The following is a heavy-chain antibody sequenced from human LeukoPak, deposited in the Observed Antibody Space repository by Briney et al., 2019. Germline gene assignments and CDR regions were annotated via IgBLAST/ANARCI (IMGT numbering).Heavy chain of an antibody. CDR2: IYYSGST. V-gene: IGHV4-31*03. J-gene: IGHJ2*01. Sequence: SQTLSLTCTVSGGSISSGGYYWSWIRQHPGKGLEWIGYIYYSGSTYYNPSLKSRVTISVDTSKSQFSLKLSSVTAADTAIYYCVRLRGSGNYWYFDLWGRGTLVIVSS. D-gene: IGHD1-1*01. CDR3: VRLRGSGNYWYFDL. CDR1: GGSISSGGYY.